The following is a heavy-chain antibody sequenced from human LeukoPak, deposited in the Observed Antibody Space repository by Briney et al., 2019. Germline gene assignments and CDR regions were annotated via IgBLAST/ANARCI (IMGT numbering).Heavy chain of an antibody. CDR2: IYYSGST. CDR1: GGSFSGYY. V-gene: IGHV4-34*01. CDR3: ARSFEGPGYSYGFQPGSTFDY. J-gene: IGHJ4*02. D-gene: IGHD5-18*01. Sequence: SETLSLTCAVYGGSFSGYYWSWIRQPPGKGLEWIGSIYYSGSTYYNPSLKSRVTISVDTSKNQFSLKLSSVTAADTAVYYCARSFEGPGYSYGFQPGSTFDYWGQGTLVTVSS.